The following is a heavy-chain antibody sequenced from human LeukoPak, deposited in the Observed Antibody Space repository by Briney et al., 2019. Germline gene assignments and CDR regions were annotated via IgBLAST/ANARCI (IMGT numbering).Heavy chain of an antibody. Sequence: SGTLSLTCTVSGYSISSGYYWGWIRQPPGKGLEWIGSIYHSGSTYYNPSLKSRVTISVDTSKNQFSLKLSSVTAADTAVYYCARFVAAAGFDYWGQGTLVTVSS. J-gene: IGHJ4*02. D-gene: IGHD6-13*01. CDR3: ARFVAAAGFDY. V-gene: IGHV4-38-2*02. CDR1: GYSISSGYY. CDR2: IYHSGST.